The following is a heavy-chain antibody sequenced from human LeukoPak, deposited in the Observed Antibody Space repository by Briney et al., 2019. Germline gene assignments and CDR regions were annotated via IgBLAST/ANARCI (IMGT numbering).Heavy chain of an antibody. CDR3: ATDFGDGPWFDP. CDR1: GFIFSSSD. D-gene: IGHD2-21*02. CDR2: IRSDGSAE. Sequence: PGGSLRLSCAASGFIFSSSDMHWVRQTPGKGLAWVAFIRSDGSAECYADSVKGRFTISRDHSKNTLYLQMNSLGAEDTAVYYCATDFGDGPWFDPWGQGTLVTVSS. V-gene: IGHV3-30*02. J-gene: IGHJ5*02.